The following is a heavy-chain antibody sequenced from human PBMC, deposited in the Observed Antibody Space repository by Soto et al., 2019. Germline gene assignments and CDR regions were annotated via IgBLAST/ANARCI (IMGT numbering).Heavy chain of an antibody. V-gene: IGHV4-59*12. J-gene: IGHJ6*02. CDR3: ARVKKEYAHPLYYYGMDV. CDR1: GGSISSYY. D-gene: IGHD2-2*01. CDR2: IYYSGST. Sequence: SETLSLTCTVSGGSISSYYWSWIRQPPGKGLEWIGYIYYSGSTNYNPSLKSRVTISVDTSKNQFSLKLSSVTAADTTVYYCARVKKEYAHPLYYYGMDVWGQGTTVTISS.